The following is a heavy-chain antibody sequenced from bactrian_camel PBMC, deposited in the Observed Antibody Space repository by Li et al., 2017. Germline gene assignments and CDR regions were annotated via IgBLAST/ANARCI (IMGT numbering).Heavy chain of an antibody. CDR2: LFGPGGMSGT. V-gene: IGHV3S68*01. Sequence: VQLVESGGGSVQAGGSLRLSCAASGYTFSGSSMGWFRQVPGKEREGVACLFGPGGMSGTYYADSVQGRFSISLDNTKRTLYLQMDNLKPEDTAMYYCAAVALRTASCRTQRDFRDWGQGTQVTVS. CDR1: GYTFSGSS. D-gene: IGHD1*01. J-gene: IGHJ6*01. CDR3: AAVALRTASCRTQRDFRD.